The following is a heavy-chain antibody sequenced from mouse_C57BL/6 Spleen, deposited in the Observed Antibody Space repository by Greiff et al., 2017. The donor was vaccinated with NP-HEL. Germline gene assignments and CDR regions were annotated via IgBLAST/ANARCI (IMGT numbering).Heavy chain of an antibody. V-gene: IGHV1-26*01. CDR3: ARSAAAQALYAMDY. J-gene: IGHJ4*01. D-gene: IGHD3-2*02. CDR1: GYTFTDYY. CDR2: INPNNGGT. Sequence: EVQLQQSGPELVKPGASVKISCKASGYTFTDYYMNWVKQSHGKSLEWIGDINPNNGGTSYNQKFKGKATLTVDKSSSTAYMELRSLTSEDSAVYYCARSAAAQALYAMDYWGQGTSVTVSS.